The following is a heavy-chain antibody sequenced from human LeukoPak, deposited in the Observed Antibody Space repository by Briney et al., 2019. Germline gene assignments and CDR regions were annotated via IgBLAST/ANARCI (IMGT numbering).Heavy chain of an antibody. D-gene: IGHD3-10*01. CDR1: GFTFSSYA. V-gene: IGHV3-23*01. CDR3: AKVLLWFGESADQYYFDY. J-gene: IGHJ4*02. Sequence: GGSLRLSCAASGFTFSSYAMSWVRQAPGKGLEWVSAISGSGGSTYYADSVKGRFTISRDNSKNTLYLQMNSLRAEDTAVYYCAKVLLWFGESADQYYFDYWGQGTLVTVSS. CDR2: ISGSGGST.